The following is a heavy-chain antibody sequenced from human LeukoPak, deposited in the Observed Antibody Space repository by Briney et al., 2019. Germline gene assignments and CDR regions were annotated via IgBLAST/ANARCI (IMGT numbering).Heavy chain of an antibody. CDR2: IYYSGST. CDR3: ARLRRYCSSTSCPIY. CDR1: GGSINSSSYY. D-gene: IGHD2-2*01. J-gene: IGHJ4*02. V-gene: IGHV4-39*01. Sequence: SETLCLTCTVSGGSINSSSYYWGWIRQPPGKGVEWIGSIYYSGSTYYNPSLKSRVTISVDTSKNQFSLKLTSVTAADTAVYYCARLRRYCSSTSCPIYWGQGTLVTVSS.